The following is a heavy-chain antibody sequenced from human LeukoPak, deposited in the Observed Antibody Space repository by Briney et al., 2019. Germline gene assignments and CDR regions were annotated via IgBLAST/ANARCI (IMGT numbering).Heavy chain of an antibody. J-gene: IGHJ4*02. CDR1: GGSINSYY. V-gene: IGHV4-59*08. Sequence: SETLSLTCTVSGGSINSYYWSWIRQPPGKGLEWIAYIYYSGSTSYNPSLKSRVTISVDTSKNQFSLKLSSVTAADTAVYYCARQEALDSFDYWGQGTLVTVSS. CDR2: IYYSGST. CDR3: ARQEALDSFDY.